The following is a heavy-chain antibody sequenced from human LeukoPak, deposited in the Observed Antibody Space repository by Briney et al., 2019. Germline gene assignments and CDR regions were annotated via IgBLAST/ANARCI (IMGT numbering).Heavy chain of an antibody. V-gene: IGHV1-46*01. Sequence: GASVKVSCKASGYTFTSYYMHWVRQAPGQGLEWMGIINPSGGSTSYAQKFQGRVTMTRDTSTSTAYMELSSLRSEDTAVYYCARVVLPSGIAAAGTYGYWGQGTLVTVSS. D-gene: IGHD6-13*01. CDR3: ARVVLPSGIAAAGTYGY. CDR2: INPSGGST. CDR1: GYTFTSYY. J-gene: IGHJ4*02.